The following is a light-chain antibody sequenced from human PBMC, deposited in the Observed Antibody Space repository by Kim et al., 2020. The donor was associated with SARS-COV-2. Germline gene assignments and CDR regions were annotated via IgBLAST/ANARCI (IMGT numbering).Light chain of an antibody. CDR1: TGVVTSSHF. V-gene: IGLV7-46*01. Sequence: QAVVTQEPSLTVSPGGTVTLTCGSSTGVVTSSHFPYWFQQKPGQAPRTLIYDTSRKHSSTPARFSGSLLGDKAALSLSGAQPEDEADYYCFLVYNRVVVFGGGTQLTVL. CDR2: DTS. CDR3: FLVYNRVVV. J-gene: IGLJ3*02.